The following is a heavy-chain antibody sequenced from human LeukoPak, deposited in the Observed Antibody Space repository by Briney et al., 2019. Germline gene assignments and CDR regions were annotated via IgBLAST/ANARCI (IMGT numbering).Heavy chain of an antibody. CDR2: IKQDGSEK. V-gene: IGHV3-7*05. J-gene: IGHJ4*02. Sequence: RAGGSLRLSCAAPGFTFSSYWMNWVRQAPGKGLEGVANIKQDGSEKYYVDSVKGRFTISRDNDKSSMYLQMNSLRVEDTAVYYCATSRTLDHWGQGTLVTVSS. CDR1: GFTFSSYW. CDR3: ATSRTLDH.